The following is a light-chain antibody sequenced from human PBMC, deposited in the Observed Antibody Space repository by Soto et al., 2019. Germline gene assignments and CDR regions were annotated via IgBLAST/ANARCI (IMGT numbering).Light chain of an antibody. Sequence: EIVLTQSPATLSLSPGERATLSCRASQTVGTFLAWYQQKHGQAPRLVIYDASKRATGIPARFIGTGSGTDFALTISSIEPEDFAFYYCQHRTTWPRTFGQGTKLDIK. V-gene: IGKV3-11*01. J-gene: IGKJ2*01. CDR1: QTVGTF. CDR3: QHRTTWPRT. CDR2: DAS.